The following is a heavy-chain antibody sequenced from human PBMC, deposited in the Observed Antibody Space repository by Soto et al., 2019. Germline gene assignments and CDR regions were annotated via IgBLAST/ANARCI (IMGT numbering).Heavy chain of an antibody. Sequence: SVTWGVGGDSISRGGYSWSWIRQPPGKGLEWIGYIYHSGSTYYNPSLKSRVTISVDRSKNQFSLKLSSVTAADTAGYYFSRKEGGGCRHRGFGPWGQGTLGTVSS. D-gene: IGHD3-16*01. J-gene: IGHJ5*02. CDR3: SRKEGGGCRHRGFGP. CDR1: GDSISRGGYS. V-gene: IGHV4-30-2*01. CDR2: IYHSGST.